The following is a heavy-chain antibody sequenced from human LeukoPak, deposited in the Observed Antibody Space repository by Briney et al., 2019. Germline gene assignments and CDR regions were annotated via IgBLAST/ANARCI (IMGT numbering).Heavy chain of an antibody. CDR2: IYHSGST. D-gene: IGHD2-2*01. V-gene: IGHV4-38-2*01. J-gene: IGHJ4*02. CDR1: GYSISSGYY. CDR3: ARHGDPKYHFDY. Sequence: SETLSLTCAVSGYSISSGYYWGWIRQPPGKGLEWIGSIYHSGSTYYNPSLKSRVTISVDTSKNQFSLKLSSVTAADTAVYYCARHGDPKYHFDYWGQGTLVTVSS.